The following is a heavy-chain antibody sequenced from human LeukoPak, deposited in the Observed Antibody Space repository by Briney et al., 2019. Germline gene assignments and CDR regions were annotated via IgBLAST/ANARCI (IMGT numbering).Heavy chain of an antibody. Sequence: GSLILSFAASGFAFSSYGMHWVRPAPGKGLEWVAFIRYDGSNKYYADSVKGRFTISRDNSKNTLYLQMNSLRAEDTAVYYCAKDHAIMIVVVTAVDYWGQGTLVTVSS. V-gene: IGHV3-30*02. CDR2: IRYDGSNK. CDR3: AKDHAIMIVVVTAVDY. CDR1: GFAFSSYG. J-gene: IGHJ4*02. D-gene: IGHD3-22*01.